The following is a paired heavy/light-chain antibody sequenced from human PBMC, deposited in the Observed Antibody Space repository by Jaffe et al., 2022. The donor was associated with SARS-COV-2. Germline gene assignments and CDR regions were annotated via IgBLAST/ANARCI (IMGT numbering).Light chain of an antibody. J-gene: IGLJ1*01. CDR2: YDS. V-gene: IGLV3-21*04. Sequence: SYVLTQPPSVSVAPGETARITCGGNNIGSKSVHWYQQRPGQAPVLVIYYDSDRPSGIPERFSGSNSGNTATLTISRVEAGDEADYYCQVWDSSSDHYVFGTETKVTVL. CDR1: NIGSKS. CDR3: QVWDSSSDHYV.
Heavy chain of an antibody. CDR3: VGGTPFFDY. CDR2: IINAGGST. V-gene: IGHV3-74*01. CDR1: GFTFRSYW. J-gene: IGHJ4*02. Sequence: EVQLVESGGGLVQPGGSLRLSCEASGFTFRSYWMHWVRQAPGKGLVWVSRIINAGGSTNYADSVKGRFTISSDNAKNTLYLQMNSLRADDTAVYFCVGGTPFFDYWGQGVLVTVSS. D-gene: IGHD2-15*01.